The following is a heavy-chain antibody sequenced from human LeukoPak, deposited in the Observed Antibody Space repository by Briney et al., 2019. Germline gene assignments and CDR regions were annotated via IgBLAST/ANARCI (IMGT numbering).Heavy chain of an antibody. CDR1: GGTFSSYA. CDR2: IIPIFGTA. J-gene: IGHJ4*02. D-gene: IGHD3-22*01. V-gene: IGHV1-69*01. CDR3: ARVEERATYSPYYYDSSGYWTFDY. Sequence: GASVKVSCKASGGTFSSYAISWVRQAPGQGLEWMGGIIPIFGTANYAQKFQGRVTITADESTSTAYMELSSLRSEDTAVYYCARVEERATYSPYYYDSSGYWTFDYWGQGTLVTVSS.